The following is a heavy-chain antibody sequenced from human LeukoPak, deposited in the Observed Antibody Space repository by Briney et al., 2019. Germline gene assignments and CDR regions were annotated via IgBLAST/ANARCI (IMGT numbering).Heavy chain of an antibody. CDR2: IYYSGST. CDR3: ARLRNREAARPEGHYYYMDV. D-gene: IGHD6-6*01. V-gene: IGHV4-39*01. CDR1: GGSISSSSYY. J-gene: IGHJ6*03. Sequence: SETLTLTCTVSGGSISSSSYYWGWIRQPPGKGLEWIGSIYYSGSTYYNPSLKSRVTISVDTSKNQFSLKLSSVTAADTAVYYCARLRNREAARPEGHYYYMDVWGKGTTVTVSS.